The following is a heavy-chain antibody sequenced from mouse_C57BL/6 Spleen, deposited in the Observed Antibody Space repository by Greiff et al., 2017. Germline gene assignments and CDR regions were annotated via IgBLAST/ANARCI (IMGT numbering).Heavy chain of an antibody. CDR3: ARGIYGNYVYWYFEV. J-gene: IGHJ1*03. Sequence: VQLQQSGPGLVQPSQSLSITCTVSGFSLTRYGVHWVRQSPGQGLEWLGVIWRGGSTDYNAAFISRLSISKDNSKSQVFFKMNSLQADDTAIYYCARGIYGNYVYWYFEVWGTGTTVTVAS. D-gene: IGHD2-1*01. CDR2: IWRGGST. CDR1: GFSLTRYG. V-gene: IGHV2-2*01.